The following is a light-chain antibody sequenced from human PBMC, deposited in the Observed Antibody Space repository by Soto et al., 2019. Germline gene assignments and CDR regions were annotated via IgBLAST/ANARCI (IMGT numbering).Light chain of an antibody. V-gene: IGKV3-20*01. Sequence: EIVLTQSPGTLSLSPGERATLSCRASQSVSSNYLAWYQQKTGQAPRLLIYGASIRATGLPDRFSGSGSGTDFTLTISRLEPEDFAVYYCQQYGSSYTFGQGTKLEMK. J-gene: IGKJ2*01. CDR2: GAS. CDR3: QQYGSSYT. CDR1: QSVSSNY.